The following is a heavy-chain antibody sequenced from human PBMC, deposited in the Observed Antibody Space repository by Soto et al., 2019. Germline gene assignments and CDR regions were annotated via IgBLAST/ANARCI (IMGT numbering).Heavy chain of an antibody. J-gene: IGHJ5*02. D-gene: IGHD3-3*01. CDR3: ASPYLDFWSGINWFDP. V-gene: IGHV4-39*01. CDR1: GGSISSSSYY. Sequence: SETLSLTCTVSGGSISSSSYYWGWIRQPPGKGLEWIGSIYYSGSTYYNPSLKSRVTISVDTSKNQFSLKLSSVTAADTALYYCASPYLDFWSGINWFDPWGQGTLVTVSS. CDR2: IYYSGST.